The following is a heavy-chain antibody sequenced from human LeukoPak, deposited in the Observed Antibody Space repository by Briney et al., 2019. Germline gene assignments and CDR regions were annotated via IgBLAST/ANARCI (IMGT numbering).Heavy chain of an antibody. Sequence: HPGGSLRLSCAASGFTFSTYWMSWVRQTPGKGLEWVANIKQDGSDKYYVDSVKGRFTISRDNAKNSLCLQMNSLRAEDTAVYYCARHRRLRDIVVLPAAIVPLDYWGQGTLVTVSS. CDR3: ARHRRLRDIVVLPAAIVPLDY. CDR2: IKQDGSDK. V-gene: IGHV3-7*01. CDR1: GFTFSTYW. J-gene: IGHJ4*02. D-gene: IGHD2-2*01.